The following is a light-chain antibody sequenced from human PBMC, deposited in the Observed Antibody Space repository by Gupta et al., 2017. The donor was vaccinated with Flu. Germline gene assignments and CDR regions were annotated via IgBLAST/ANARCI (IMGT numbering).Light chain of an antibody. Sequence: AIQMVSTNYFAWYQQKPGQAPRLLIYAASSSAAGIPDRFSGSGSGTDFTLTISRLEPEDFSGYYCQYYIGSPPGVPFGPGTNLDI. CDR3: QYYIGSPPGVP. V-gene: IGKV3-20*01. CDR1: QMVSTNY. J-gene: IGKJ3*01. CDR2: AAS.